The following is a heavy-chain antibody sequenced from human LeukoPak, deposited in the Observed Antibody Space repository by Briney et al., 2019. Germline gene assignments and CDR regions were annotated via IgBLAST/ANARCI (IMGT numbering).Heavy chain of an antibody. CDR1: GGSISSYY. V-gene: IGHV4-59*01. CDR2: IYYSGST. J-gene: IGHJ4*02. D-gene: IGHD3-10*01. CDR3: ARDFGGENDS. Sequence: SETLSLTCTVSGGSISSYYWSWIRQPPGKGLEWIGYIYYSGSTNYNPSLKSRVTISVDTSKNQFSLKLSSVTAADTAVYYCARDFGGENDSGGRGTLVTVSS.